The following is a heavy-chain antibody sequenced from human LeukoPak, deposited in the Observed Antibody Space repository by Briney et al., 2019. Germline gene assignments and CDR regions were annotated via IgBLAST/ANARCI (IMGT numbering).Heavy chain of an antibody. CDR3: ARDPNAISNWFDP. V-gene: IGHV4-59*01. CDR2: IYYSGST. D-gene: IGHD3-3*02. CDR1: GGSISSYY. Sequence: PSETLSLTCTVSGGSISSYYWSWIRQPPGKGLEWIGYIYYSGSTNYNPSLKSRVTISVDTSKNQFSLKLSSVTAADTAVYYCARDPNAISNWFDPWGQGTLVTVSS. J-gene: IGHJ5*02.